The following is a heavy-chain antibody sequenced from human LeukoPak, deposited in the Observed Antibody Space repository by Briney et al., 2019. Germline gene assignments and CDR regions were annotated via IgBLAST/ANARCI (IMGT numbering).Heavy chain of an antibody. V-gene: IGHV1-8*03. CDR1: GYTFTSYD. CDR2: MNPNSGNT. Sequence: ASVKVSCKASGYTFTSYDINWVRQATGQGLEWMGWMNPNSGNTGYAQKFQGRVTITRNTSISTAYMELSSLRSEDTAVYYCARAIAAAGTWDYYYYYYYMDVWGKGTTVTVSS. CDR3: ARAIAAAGTWDYYYYYYYMDV. D-gene: IGHD6-13*01. J-gene: IGHJ6*03.